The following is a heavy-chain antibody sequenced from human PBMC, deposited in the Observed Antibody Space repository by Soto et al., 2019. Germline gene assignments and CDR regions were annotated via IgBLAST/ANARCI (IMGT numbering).Heavy chain of an antibody. CDR1: GGTFSSYA. CDR3: AGDLIAVERGYFDL. V-gene: IGHV1-69*06. D-gene: IGHD6-19*01. J-gene: IGHJ2*01. Sequence: QVQLVQSGAEVKKPGSSVKVSCKASGGTFSSYAISWVRQAPGQGLEWMGGIIPIFGTANYAQKFEGRVTITADKSMSTADMEMSSLRSEDTAVYYCAGDLIAVERGYFDLWGRGTLVTVSS. CDR2: IIPIFGTA.